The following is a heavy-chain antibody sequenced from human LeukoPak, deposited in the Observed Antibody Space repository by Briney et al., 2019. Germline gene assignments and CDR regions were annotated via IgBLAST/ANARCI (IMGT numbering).Heavy chain of an antibody. Sequence: GGSLRLSCAASGFTFSDYYMSWIRQAPGKGLEWLSHMRSSGDTIYHADSVRGRFTIPRDNAKKTLFLQMNSLRAEDTAVYYCARDLTDFGSGIFYDHWGQGALVTVS. D-gene: IGHD3-10*01. CDR1: GFTFSDYY. V-gene: IGHV3-11*01. CDR2: MRSSGDTI. CDR3: ARDLTDFGSGIFYDH. J-gene: IGHJ4*02.